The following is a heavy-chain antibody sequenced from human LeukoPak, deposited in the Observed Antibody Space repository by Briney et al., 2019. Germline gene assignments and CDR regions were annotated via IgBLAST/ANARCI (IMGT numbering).Heavy chain of an antibody. CDR1: GYTFTGYY. D-gene: IGHD6-13*01. V-gene: IGHV1-2*02. CDR3: ARGYSSSWSFRYYYYGMDV. J-gene: IGHJ6*02. CDR2: INPNSGAT. Sequence: AASVKVSCKASGYTFTGYYMHWVRQAPGQGLEWMGWINPNSGATNYAQKFQGRGTMTRDTSISTAYMGLSRLRSDDTAVYYCARGYSSSWSFRYYYYGMDVWGRGTTVTVSS.